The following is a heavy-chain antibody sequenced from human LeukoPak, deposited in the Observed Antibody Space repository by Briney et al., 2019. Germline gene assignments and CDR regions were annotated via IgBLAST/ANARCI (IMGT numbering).Heavy chain of an antibody. CDR3: ARVFLSYGDYGGGDYYFDY. Sequence: SETLSLTCTVSGGSISSGDYYWSWIRQPPGKGLEWIGYIYYSGSTYYNPSLKSRVTISVDTSENQFSLKLSSVTAADTAVYYCARVFLSYGDYGGGDYYFDYWGQGTLSPSPQ. CDR2: IYYSGST. CDR1: GGSISSGDYY. V-gene: IGHV4-30-4*01. J-gene: IGHJ4*02. D-gene: IGHD4-17*01.